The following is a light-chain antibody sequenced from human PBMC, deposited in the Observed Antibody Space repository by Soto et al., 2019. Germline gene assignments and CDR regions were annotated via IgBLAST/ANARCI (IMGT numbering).Light chain of an antibody. J-gene: IGLJ2*01. V-gene: IGLV2-14*03. CDR1: SSDDGGYNY. CDR3: SSYTGSSTLLV. CDR2: DVN. Sequence: QSALTQPASVSGSPGQSITISCTGTSSDDGGYNYVSWYQHHPGKAPKLKIYDVNNRPTGVSNRFSGSKSGNTASLTISGLQAEDEADYYCSSYTGSSTLLVFGGGTKLTVL.